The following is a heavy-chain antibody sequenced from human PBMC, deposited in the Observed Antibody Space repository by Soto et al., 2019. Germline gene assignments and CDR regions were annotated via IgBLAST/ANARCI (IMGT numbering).Heavy chain of an antibody. D-gene: IGHD6-19*01. Sequence: GGSLRLSCAASGFTFYTYGMHWVRQAPVRVLEWVAVIWYDGSIKYYADSVKGRFIISRDNSKNTLYLQMNSLRAADTAVYYCARHGYSSGWHYNYYYYYGMDVWGQGTTVTVSS. CDR2: IWYDGSIK. CDR3: ARHGYSSGWHYNYYYYYGMDV. V-gene: IGHV3-33*01. CDR1: GFTFYTYG. J-gene: IGHJ6*02.